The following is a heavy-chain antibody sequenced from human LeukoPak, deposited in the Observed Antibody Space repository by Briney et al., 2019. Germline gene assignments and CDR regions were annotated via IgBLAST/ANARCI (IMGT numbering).Heavy chain of an antibody. V-gene: IGHV3-48*01. Sequence: GGSLRLSCAASGFTFSSYAMNWVRQGPGTGLEWGSYISGSTRTIYYADSVKGRFTISRDNAKNSLYLQMNSLRAEDTAVYYCARVLQTLGGVSFDYWGQGTLVTVSS. CDR3: ARVLQTLGGVSFDY. CDR2: ISGSTRTI. J-gene: IGHJ4*02. CDR1: GFTFSSYA. D-gene: IGHD5/OR15-5a*01.